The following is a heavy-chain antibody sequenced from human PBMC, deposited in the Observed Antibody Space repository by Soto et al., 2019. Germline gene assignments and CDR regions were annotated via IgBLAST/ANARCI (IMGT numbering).Heavy chain of an antibody. J-gene: IGHJ6*02. V-gene: IGHV1-24*01. CDR1: GYTLTELS. D-gene: IGHD6-19*01. Sequence: QVQLVQSGAAVKKPWASVKVSCQVSGYTLTELSMHWVRQAPGKGLEWMGGFDPEDGETIYAQKFQGRVTMTEDTSTDTAYMELSSLRSEDTAVYYCSTVTIAVAGTEAYGMDVWGQGTTVTVSS. CDR3: STVTIAVAGTEAYGMDV. CDR2: FDPEDGET.